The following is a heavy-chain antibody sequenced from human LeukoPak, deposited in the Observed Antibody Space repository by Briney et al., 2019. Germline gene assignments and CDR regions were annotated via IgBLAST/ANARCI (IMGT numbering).Heavy chain of an antibody. CDR1: EFTVSRNY. J-gene: IGHJ5*02. CDR3: AKYGDRAGNWFDP. CDR2: IYSGGGT. D-gene: IGHD4-17*01. Sequence: GGSLRLSCAVSEFTVSRNYMNWVRQAPGKGLEWVSLIYSGGGTEYADSVKGRFTISRDNSKNTLYLQMNSLRAEDTAVYYCAKYGDRAGNWFDPWGQGTLVTVSS. V-gene: IGHV3-53*01.